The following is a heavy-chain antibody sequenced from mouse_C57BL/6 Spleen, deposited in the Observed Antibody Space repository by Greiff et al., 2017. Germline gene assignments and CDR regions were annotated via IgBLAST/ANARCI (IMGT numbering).Heavy chain of an antibody. J-gene: IGHJ3*01. V-gene: IGHV1-55*01. CDR1: GYTFTSYW. CDR3: ARGNDYDWFAY. D-gene: IGHD2-4*01. CDR2: IYPGSGST. Sequence: QVQLQQPGAELVRPGSSVKLSCKASGYTFTSYWITWVKQRPGQGLEWIGDIYPGSGSTNYNEKFKSKATLTVDTSSSTAYMQLSSLTSEDSAVYYCARGNDYDWFAYWGQGTLVTVSA.